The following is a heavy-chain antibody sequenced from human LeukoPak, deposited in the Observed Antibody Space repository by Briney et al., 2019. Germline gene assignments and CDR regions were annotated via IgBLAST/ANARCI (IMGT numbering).Heavy chain of an antibody. Sequence: PGGSLRLSCAASGFTFSSYAMSWVRQAPGKGLEWVSAISGSGGSTYYADSVKGRFTISRDNSKNTLYLQMNSLRAEDTAVYYCAKDLSRGWYYYYGMDVWGQGTTVTVSS. CDR2: ISGSGGST. J-gene: IGHJ6*02. CDR3: AKDLSRGWYYYYGMDV. V-gene: IGHV3-23*01. D-gene: IGHD6-19*01. CDR1: GFTFSSYA.